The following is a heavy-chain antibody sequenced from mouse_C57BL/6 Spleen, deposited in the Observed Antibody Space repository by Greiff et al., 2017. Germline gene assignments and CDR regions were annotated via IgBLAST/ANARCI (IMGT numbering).Heavy chain of an antibody. CDR3: ARENDGYYVGFAY. CDR1: GYSITSCYY. Sequence: EVQLQESGPGLVKPSQSLSLTCSVTGYSITSCYYWNWIRQFPGNKLEWMGYISYDGSNNYNPSLKNRIPITRDTSKNQFFLKLNSVTTEDTATYYCARENDGYYVGFAYWGQGTLVTVSA. D-gene: IGHD2-3*01. J-gene: IGHJ3*01. CDR2: ISYDGSN. V-gene: IGHV3-6*01.